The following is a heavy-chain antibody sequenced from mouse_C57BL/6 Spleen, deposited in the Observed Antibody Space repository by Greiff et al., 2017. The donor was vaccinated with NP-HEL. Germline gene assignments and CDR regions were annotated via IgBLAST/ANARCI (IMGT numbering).Heavy chain of an antibody. J-gene: IGHJ4*01. CDR3: ARGSSYDAMDY. D-gene: IGHD1-1*01. V-gene: IGHV2-6*01. Sequence: VNVAESGPGLVAPSQSLSITCTVSGFSLTSYGVDWVRQSPGKGLEWLGVIWGVGSTNYNSALKSRLSISKDNSKSQVFLKMNSLQTDDTAMYYCARGSSYDAMDYWGQGTSVTVSS. CDR1: GFSLTSYG. CDR2: IWGVGST.